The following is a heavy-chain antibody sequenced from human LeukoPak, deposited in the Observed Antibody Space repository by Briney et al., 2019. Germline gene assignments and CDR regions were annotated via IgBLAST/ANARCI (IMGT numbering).Heavy chain of an antibody. CDR2: TYSNGRT. D-gene: IGHD6-19*01. CDR3: ARVISVAGYDY. J-gene: IGHJ4*02. Sequence: PGGSLRLSCAASGFTVSSNYMSWVRQAPGKGLEWVSVTYSNGRTYYADSVKGRFTISRDISKNTLYLQMNSLRAEDTAVYYCARVISVAGYDYWGQGTLVTVSS. V-gene: IGHV3-53*01. CDR1: GFTVSSNY.